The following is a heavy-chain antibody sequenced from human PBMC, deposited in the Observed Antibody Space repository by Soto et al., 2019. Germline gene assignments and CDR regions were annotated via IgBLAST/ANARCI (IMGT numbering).Heavy chain of an antibody. V-gene: IGHV3-30*18. CDR3: ANGGTYYYDSSGYSPFDY. Sequence: QVQLVESGGGVVQPGRSLRLSCAASGFTFSSYGMHWVRQAPGKGLEWVAVISYDGSNKYYADSVKGRFTISRDNSKNTLYLQMNSLRAEDTAVYYCANGGTYYYDSSGYSPFDYWGQGTLVTVSS. J-gene: IGHJ4*02. CDR1: GFTFSSYG. CDR2: ISYDGSNK. D-gene: IGHD3-22*01.